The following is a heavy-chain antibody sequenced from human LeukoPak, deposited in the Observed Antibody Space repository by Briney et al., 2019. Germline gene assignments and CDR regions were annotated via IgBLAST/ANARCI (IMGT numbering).Heavy chain of an antibody. CDR2: IISKTDGGIT. CDR3: TTLRSLDY. CDR1: VFGFSYAW. J-gene: IGHJ4*02. D-gene: IGHD3-10*01. Sequence: GGSPRLSCAASVFGFSYAWMNWVRKAPGKGLEWVGRIISKTDGGITDYAAPARGRFTISRDDSKNTLYLEMNNLKPEDTAVYYCTTLRSLDYWGQGTLVTVSS. V-gene: IGHV3-15*01.